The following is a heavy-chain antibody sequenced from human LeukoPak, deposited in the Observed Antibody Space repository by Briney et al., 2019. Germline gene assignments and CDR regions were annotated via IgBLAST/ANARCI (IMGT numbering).Heavy chain of an antibody. CDR1: GGSFSGYY. J-gene: IGHJ4*02. Sequence: SGTLSLTCAVYGGSFSGYYWSWIRQPPGKGLEWIGEINHSGSTNYNPSLKSRVTISVDTSKNQFSLKLSSVTAADTAVYYCARGGGYCSGGSCYSGYYFDYWGQGTLVTVSS. CDR2: INHSGST. V-gene: IGHV4-34*01. CDR3: ARGGGYCSGGSCYSGYYFDY. D-gene: IGHD2-15*01.